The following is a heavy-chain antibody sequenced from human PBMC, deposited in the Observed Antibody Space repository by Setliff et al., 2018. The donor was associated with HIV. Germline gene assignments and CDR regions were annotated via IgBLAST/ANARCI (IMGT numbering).Heavy chain of an antibody. CDR1: GGSISSSTYY. D-gene: IGHD6-13*01. Sequence: SETLSLTCTVSGGSISSSTYYWGWIRQPPGKGLEWIGSIYYSGSTYYNPSLKSRVTISVDTSKNQFSLKLSSVTAADTGVYYCARHRDPPGTSWIYYYYYMDLWGEGTTVTVSS. V-gene: IGHV4-39*01. CDR2: IYYSGST. CDR3: ARHRDPPGTSWIYYYYYMDL. J-gene: IGHJ6*03.